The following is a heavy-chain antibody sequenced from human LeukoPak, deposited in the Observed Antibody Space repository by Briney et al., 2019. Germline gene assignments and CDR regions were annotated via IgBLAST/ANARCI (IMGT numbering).Heavy chain of an antibody. Sequence: GGSLRLSCAASGFTFSSYSMNWVRQAPGKGLEWVANIKQDGSEKYYVDSVKGRFTISRDNAKNSLYLQMNSLRAEDTAVYYCARGRDLRYWGQGTLVTVSS. V-gene: IGHV3-7*01. CDR3: ARGRDLRY. J-gene: IGHJ4*02. CDR1: GFTFSSYS. CDR2: IKQDGSEK.